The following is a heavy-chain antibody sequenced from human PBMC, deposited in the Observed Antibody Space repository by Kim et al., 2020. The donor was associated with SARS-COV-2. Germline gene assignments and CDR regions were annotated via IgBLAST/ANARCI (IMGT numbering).Heavy chain of an antibody. D-gene: IGHD3-10*01. V-gene: IGHV3-11*01. Sequence: GGSLRLSCAASGFTFSDYYMSWIRQAPGKGLEWVSYISSSGSTIYYADSVKGRFTISRDNAKNSLYLQMNSLRAEDTAVYYCASSRRVRGVISDWFDPWGQGTLVTVSS. J-gene: IGHJ5*02. CDR2: ISSSGSTI. CDR3: ASSRRVRGVISDWFDP. CDR1: GFTFSDYY.